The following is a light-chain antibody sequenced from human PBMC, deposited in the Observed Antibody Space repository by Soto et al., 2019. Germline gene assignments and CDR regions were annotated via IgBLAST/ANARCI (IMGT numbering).Light chain of an antibody. V-gene: IGKV3-11*01. Sequence: EVVLTQSPATLSLSPGERATLSCRASQSVTKYLAWYQQKPGQALRLLIYDVSKRATGIPARFSGSGSETDFTLTISSLEPGDFAVYYFPPRSNWALTFGGGTKLEIK. J-gene: IGKJ4*01. CDR1: QSVTKY. CDR3: PPRSNWALT. CDR2: DVS.